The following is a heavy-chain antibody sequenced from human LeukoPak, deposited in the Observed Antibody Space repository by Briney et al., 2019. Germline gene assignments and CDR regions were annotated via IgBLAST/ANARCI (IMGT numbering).Heavy chain of an antibody. V-gene: IGHV4-39*01. J-gene: IGHJ4*02. CDR1: GGSISSYY. CDR2: IYYSGST. Sequence: SETLSLTCTVSGGSISSYYWGWIRQPPGKGLEWIGSIYYSGSTYYNPSLKSRVTISVDTSKNQFSLKLSSVTAADTAVYYCARQAYGSGSYYPDYWGQGTLVTVSS. CDR3: ARQAYGSGSYYPDY. D-gene: IGHD3-10*01.